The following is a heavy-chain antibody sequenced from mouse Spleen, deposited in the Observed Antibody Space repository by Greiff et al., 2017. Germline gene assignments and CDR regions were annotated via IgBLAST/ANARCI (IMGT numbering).Heavy chain of an antibody. V-gene: IGHV1-26*01. Sequence: EVQLQQSGPELVKPGASVKISCKASGYTFTDYYMNWVKQSHGKSLEWIGDINPNNGGTSYNQKFKGKATLTVDKSSSTAYMELRSLTSEDSAVYYCASRVIYYYGSSSFFDVWGAGTTVTVSS. CDR1: GYTFTDYY. J-gene: IGHJ1*01. CDR3: ASRVIYYYGSSSFFDV. D-gene: IGHD1-1*01. CDR2: INPNNGGT.